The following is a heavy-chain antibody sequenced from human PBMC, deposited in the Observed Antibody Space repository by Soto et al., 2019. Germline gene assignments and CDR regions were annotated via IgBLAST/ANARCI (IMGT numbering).Heavy chain of an antibody. Sequence: PGGSLRLSCAASGFTFSSYSMNWVRQAPGKGLEWVSYISSSSSTIYYADSVKGRFTISRDNAKNSLYLQMNSLRDEDTAVYYCARDSSPDSSGYLRYYGMDVWGQGTTVNVSS. D-gene: IGHD3-22*01. V-gene: IGHV3-48*02. CDR2: ISSSSSTI. J-gene: IGHJ6*02. CDR1: GFTFSSYS. CDR3: ARDSSPDSSGYLRYYGMDV.